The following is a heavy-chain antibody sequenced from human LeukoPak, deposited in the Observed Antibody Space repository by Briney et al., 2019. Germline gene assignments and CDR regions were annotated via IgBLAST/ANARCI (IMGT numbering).Heavy chain of an antibody. D-gene: IGHD3-10*01. CDR1: GFTFSSYA. CDR2: ISYGGSNK. V-gene: IGHV3-30-3*01. CDR3: ARVSVSDAFDI. Sequence: GGSLRLSCAASGFTFSSYAMHWVRQAPGKGLEWVAVISYGGSNKYYADSVKGRFTISRDNSKNTLYLQMNSLRAEDTAVYYCARVSVSDAFDIWGQGTMVTVSS. J-gene: IGHJ3*02.